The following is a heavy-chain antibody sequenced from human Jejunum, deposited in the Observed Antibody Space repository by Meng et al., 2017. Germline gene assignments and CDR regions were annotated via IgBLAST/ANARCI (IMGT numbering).Heavy chain of an antibody. D-gene: IGHD1-7*01. Sequence: GESLKISCAASGFTFGDHYMDWVRQAPGRGLEWVSGISVSADSTYYADSVKGRFIISRDNSKSTVFLYVNNVRAEDTAIYYCAKSQTGTTTNWYFDLWGRGTPVTVSS. CDR1: GFTFGDHY. V-gene: IGHV3-23*01. CDR2: ISVSADST. J-gene: IGHJ2*01. CDR3: AKSQTGTTTNWYFDL.